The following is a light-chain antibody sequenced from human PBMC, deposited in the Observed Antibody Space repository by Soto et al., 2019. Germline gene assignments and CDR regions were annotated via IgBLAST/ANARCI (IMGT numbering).Light chain of an antibody. J-gene: IGKJ1*01. CDR2: MAS. V-gene: IGKV1-5*03. Sequence: DIQMTQSPSTLSASVGDRITITSRAIQSISSWVAWYQQKPGKAPKLLIYMASILESGVSSRFSGGGSGTEFTLIISSLQPDDFATYYCQQYNSYYLTFGQGTKV. CDR3: QQYNSYYLT. CDR1: QSISSW.